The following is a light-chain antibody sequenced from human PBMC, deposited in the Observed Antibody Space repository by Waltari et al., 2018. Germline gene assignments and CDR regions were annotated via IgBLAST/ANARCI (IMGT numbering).Light chain of an antibody. CDR3: QQYNNWPRGT. V-gene: IGKV3-15*01. CDR2: GAS. Sequence: DIVLTQFPATLSVSPGERATLSCRASQSVSSNLAWYQQKPGQAPRPLIYGASTRATGIPARFSGSGSGTEFTLTISSLQSEDFVVYYCQQYNNWPRGTFGQGTKVEIK. J-gene: IGKJ1*01. CDR1: QSVSSN.